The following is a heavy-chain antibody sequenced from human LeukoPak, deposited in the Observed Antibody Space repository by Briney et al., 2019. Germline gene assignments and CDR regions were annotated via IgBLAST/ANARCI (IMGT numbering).Heavy chain of an antibody. CDR3: AKGSGWYKY. V-gene: IGHV3-23*01. D-gene: IGHD6-19*01. Sequence: LEWVSAISGSGGSTYYADSVKGRFTISRDNSKNTLYLQMNSLRAEDTAVYYCAKGSGWYKYWGQGTLVTVSS. J-gene: IGHJ4*02. CDR2: ISGSGGST.